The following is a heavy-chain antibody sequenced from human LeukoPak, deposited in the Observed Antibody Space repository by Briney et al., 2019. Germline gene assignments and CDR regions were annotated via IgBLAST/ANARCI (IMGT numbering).Heavy chain of an antibody. Sequence: GGSLRLSCAASGFTFSSYWMSWVRQAPGKGLEWVANVKQDGSVEYYVVSVKGRLTISRDNAKESLYLQMNSLRPEDTAVYYCARIEYSSSSFDFWGQGTLVTVSS. J-gene: IGHJ4*02. CDR2: VKQDGSVE. V-gene: IGHV3-7*05. CDR1: GFTFSSYW. D-gene: IGHD6-6*01. CDR3: ARIEYSSSSFDF.